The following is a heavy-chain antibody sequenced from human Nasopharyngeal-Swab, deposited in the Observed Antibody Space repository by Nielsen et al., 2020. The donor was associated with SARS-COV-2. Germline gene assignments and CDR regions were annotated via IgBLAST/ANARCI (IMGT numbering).Heavy chain of an antibody. D-gene: IGHD1-14*01. CDR2: INHSGST. CDR3: ARPTTLGYYYGMDV. V-gene: IGHV4-34*01. Sequence: PGKGLEWIGEINHSGSTNYNPSLKSRVTISVDTSKNQSSLKLSSVTAADTAVYYCARPTTLGYYYGMDVWGQGTTVTVSS. J-gene: IGHJ6*02.